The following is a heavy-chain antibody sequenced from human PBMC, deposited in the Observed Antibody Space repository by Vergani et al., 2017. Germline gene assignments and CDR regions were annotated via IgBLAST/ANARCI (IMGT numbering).Heavy chain of an antibody. CDR3: ARGVPSGVGATHFDY. J-gene: IGHJ4*02. D-gene: IGHD1-26*01. CDR1: GGSISSGGYY. V-gene: IGHV4-31*03. Sequence: QVQLQESGPGLVKPSQTLSLTCTVSGGSISSGGYYWSWIRQHPGKGLEWIGYIYYSGSTYYNPSLKSRVTISVDTSKNQFSLKLSSVTAADTAVHYCARGVPSGVGATHFDYWGQGTLVTVSS. CDR2: IYYSGST.